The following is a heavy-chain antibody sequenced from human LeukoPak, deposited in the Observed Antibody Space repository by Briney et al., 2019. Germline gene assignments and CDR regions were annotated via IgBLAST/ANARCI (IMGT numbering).Heavy chain of an antibody. Sequence: ASVKVSCKASGYTFTSYYMHWVRQAPGQGLEWMRVINPSGSSTSYAQKFQGRVTMTSDMSTSTVYMELSSLRSEDTAVYYCARESGGFWGQGTLVTVSS. D-gene: IGHD2-15*01. J-gene: IGHJ4*02. V-gene: IGHV1-46*01. CDR3: ARESGGF. CDR2: INPSGSST. CDR1: GYTFTSYY.